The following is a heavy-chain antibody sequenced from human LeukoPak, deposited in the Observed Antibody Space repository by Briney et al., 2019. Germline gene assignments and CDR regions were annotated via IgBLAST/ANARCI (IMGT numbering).Heavy chain of an antibody. Sequence: GGSLRLSCAASGFTFSSYGMHWVRQAPGKGLEWVAVISYDGSNKYYADSVKGRFTISRDNSKNTLYLQMNSLRAEDTAVYYCAKGGKWDVTPFDYWGQGTLVTVSS. CDR1: GFTFSSYG. J-gene: IGHJ4*02. V-gene: IGHV3-30*18. D-gene: IGHD1-26*01. CDR2: ISYDGSNK. CDR3: AKGGKWDVTPFDY.